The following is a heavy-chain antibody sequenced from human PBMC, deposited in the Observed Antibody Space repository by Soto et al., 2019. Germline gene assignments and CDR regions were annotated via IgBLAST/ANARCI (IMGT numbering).Heavy chain of an antibody. D-gene: IGHD1-26*01. Sequence: NPSETLSLTCAVYGGSFSGYYWSWIRQPPGKGLEWIGEINHSGSTNYNPSLKSRVTISVDTSKNQFSLKLSSVTAADTAVYYCARVDGERPLRRFDYWGQRTLVTVST. CDR2: INHSGST. J-gene: IGHJ4*02. V-gene: IGHV4-34*01. CDR1: GGSFSGYY. CDR3: ARVDGERPLRRFDY.